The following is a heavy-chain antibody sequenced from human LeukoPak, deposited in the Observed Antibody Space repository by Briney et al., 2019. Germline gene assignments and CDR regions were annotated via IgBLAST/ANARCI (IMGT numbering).Heavy chain of an antibody. V-gene: IGHV1-46*01. J-gene: IGHJ4*02. CDR3: ARDQEAFDY. CDR2: VYPRDGST. Sequence: ASVKVSCKASGYSFTSNYIHWVRQAPGQGLEWMGMVYPRDGSTSYAQKFQGRVTVTRDTSASTVHMELSGLRSEDTAVYYCARDQEAFDYWGQGTLVTVSP. CDR1: GYSFTSNY.